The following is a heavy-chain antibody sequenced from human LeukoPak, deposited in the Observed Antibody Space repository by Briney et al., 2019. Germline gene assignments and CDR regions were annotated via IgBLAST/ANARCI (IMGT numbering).Heavy chain of an antibody. CDR2: IYYTGST. D-gene: IGHD3-16*01. Sequence: SETLSLTCTVSGGSISSGGYYWSWIRQHPGQGLDWIGYIYYTGSTYYSPSLKSRVTISVDTSKKQFSLKLSSVTAADTAVYYCARSVSYYYGMDVWGQGTTVTVSS. V-gene: IGHV4-31*03. CDR3: ARSVSYYYGMDV. CDR1: GGSISSGGYY. J-gene: IGHJ6*02.